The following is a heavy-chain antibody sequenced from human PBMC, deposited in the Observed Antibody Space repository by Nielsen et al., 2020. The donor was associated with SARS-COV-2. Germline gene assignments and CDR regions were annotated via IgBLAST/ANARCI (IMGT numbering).Heavy chain of an antibody. CDR2: IHATGNT. Sequence: SETLSLTCTVSGGSISRGDYYWSWIRQPAGKGLEWIGRIHATGNTNYNPSLKSRVTISVDRSKNQFSLKPPPGPIGLPPGTLLQEHLWG. J-gene: IGHJ6*01. D-gene: IGHD2-2*01. V-gene: IGHV4-61*02. CDR3: QEHL. CDR1: GGSISRGDYY.